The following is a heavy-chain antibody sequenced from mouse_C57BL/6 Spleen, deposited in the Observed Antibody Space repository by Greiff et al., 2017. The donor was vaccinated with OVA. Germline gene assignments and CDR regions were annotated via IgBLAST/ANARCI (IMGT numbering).Heavy chain of an antibody. CDR1: GYTFTDYE. CDR3: TRYYGSSFLAY. Sequence: VQLQQSGAELVRPGASVKLSCKASGYTFTDYEMNWVKQTPVHGLEWIGTIDTETGGTAYNQKLKGKAILTADKSSSTAYMELRIRSSDDSAVYYCTRYYGSSFLAYWGQGTLVTVSA. V-gene: IGHV1-15*01. J-gene: IGHJ3*01. D-gene: IGHD1-1*01. CDR2: IDTETGGT.